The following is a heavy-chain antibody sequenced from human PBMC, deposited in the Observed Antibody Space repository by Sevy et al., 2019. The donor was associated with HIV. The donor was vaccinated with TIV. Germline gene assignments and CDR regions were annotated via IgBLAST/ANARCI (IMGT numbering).Heavy chain of an antibody. V-gene: IGHV3-23*01. CDR2: ISGTGANT. D-gene: IGHD6-25*01. Sequence: GSLRLSCAVSGFTFRNFAMSWVRQAPGKGLEWVSTISGTGANTYYADSVKGRFTISRDNSKNTLDLQLNSLRAEDTAIYFCAKDPIAASGPATFDVWGQGTMVTVSS. CDR3: AKDPIAASGPATFDV. J-gene: IGHJ3*01. CDR1: GFTFRNFA.